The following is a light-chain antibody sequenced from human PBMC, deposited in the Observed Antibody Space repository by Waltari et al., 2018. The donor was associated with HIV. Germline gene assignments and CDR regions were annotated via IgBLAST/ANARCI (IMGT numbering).Light chain of an antibody. Sequence: QSVLPQPPSASGTPGQRVTISCSGNSSNIGRTYVYCYQQLPGTTPRLLIFRNNQSPAGVPDRFSGSKSGTSASLAISGLRSEDEADYFCATWDDSLSALWVFGGGTKLTVL. CDR2: RNN. CDR1: SSNIGRTY. CDR3: ATWDDSLSALWV. V-gene: IGLV1-47*01. J-gene: IGLJ3*02.